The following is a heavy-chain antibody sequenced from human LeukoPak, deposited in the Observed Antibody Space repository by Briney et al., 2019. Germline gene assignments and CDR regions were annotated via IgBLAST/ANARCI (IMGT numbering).Heavy chain of an antibody. Sequence: GGSLRLSCAASGFTFSGHAMHWVRQTPGVVLEWLAIIGDDGRDQHYTDSVKGRFTISRDNSKNTLFLQLNSLTPEDTALYLCARDLMWGFDYWGQGTLVTVSS. V-gene: IGHV3-30*02. CDR3: ARDLMWGFDY. J-gene: IGHJ4*02. D-gene: IGHD7-27*01. CDR2: IGDDGRDQ. CDR1: GFTFSGHA.